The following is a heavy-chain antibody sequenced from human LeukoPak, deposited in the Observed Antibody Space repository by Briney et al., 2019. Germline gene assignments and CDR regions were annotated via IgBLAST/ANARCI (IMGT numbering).Heavy chain of an antibody. CDR2: ITWNGAST. V-gene: IGHV3-20*04. CDR3: AKERTTGLSNWFDP. CDR1: GFTFDDYG. D-gene: IGHD1-7*01. Sequence: RPGGSLRLSCASSGFTFDDYGMSWVRQAPGKGLEWVTGITWNGASTGFADSVKGRFTISRDNAKNSLYLQMNSLRAEDTAVYYCAKERTTGLSNWFDPWGQGTLVTVSS. J-gene: IGHJ5*02.